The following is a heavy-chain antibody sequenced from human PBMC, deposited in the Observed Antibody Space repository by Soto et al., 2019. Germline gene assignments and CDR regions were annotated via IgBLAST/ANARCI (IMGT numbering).Heavy chain of an antibody. Sequence: XGTLSLTCAVYGGSFSGYYWSWIRQSPGKGLEWIGEINHSGGSNYNPSLKRRVTISVDTSKNQLSLNLNSVTAADTAVYYCARATYGDYYFDYWGQGTLVTVSS. CDR1: GGSFSGYY. V-gene: IGHV4-34*01. CDR3: ARATYGDYYFDY. CDR2: INHSGGS. J-gene: IGHJ4*02. D-gene: IGHD4-17*01.